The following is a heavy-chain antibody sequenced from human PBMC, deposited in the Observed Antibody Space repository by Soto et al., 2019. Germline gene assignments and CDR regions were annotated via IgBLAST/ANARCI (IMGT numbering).Heavy chain of an antibody. V-gene: IGHV4-34*01. CDR2: INHSGST. D-gene: IGHD3-16*02. CDR3: ARHSYYDYVWGSYRNGMDV. J-gene: IGHJ6*02. CDR1: GGSFSGYY. Sequence: ASETLSLTCAVYGGSFSGYYWSWIRQPPGKGLEWIGEINHSGSTNYNPSLKSRVTISVDTSKNQFSLKLSSVTAADTAVYYCARHSYYDYVWGSYRNGMDVWGQGTTVTVSS.